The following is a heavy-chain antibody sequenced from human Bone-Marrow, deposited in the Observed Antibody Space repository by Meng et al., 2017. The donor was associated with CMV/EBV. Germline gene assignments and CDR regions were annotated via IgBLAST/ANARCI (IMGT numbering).Heavy chain of an antibody. V-gene: IGHV4-34*01. D-gene: IGHD3-3*01. CDR1: GGSFSGYY. Sequence: SETLSLTCAVYGGSFSGYYWSWIRQPPGKGLEWIGEINHSGSTNYNPSLKSRVTISVDTSKNQFSLKLSSVTAADTAVYYCARGLRFYFWSGYIDYWGQGPLVTVSS. CDR3: ARGLRFYFWSGYIDY. CDR2: INHSGST. J-gene: IGHJ4*02.